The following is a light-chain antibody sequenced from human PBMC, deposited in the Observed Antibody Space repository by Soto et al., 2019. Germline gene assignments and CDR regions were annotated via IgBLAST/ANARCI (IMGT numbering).Light chain of an antibody. J-gene: IGLJ1*01. CDR2: DVS. CDR1: SSDVGAYNY. V-gene: IGLV2-14*03. Sequence: QSVLTQPASVSGSPGQSITISCTGTSSDVGAYNYVSWYQQHPGKVPKLMIYDVSDRPSGASNRFSGSKSGNTASLTISGLQAEDEADYYCSSVTRSNSYFFGTGTKDTV. CDR3: SSVTRSNSYF.